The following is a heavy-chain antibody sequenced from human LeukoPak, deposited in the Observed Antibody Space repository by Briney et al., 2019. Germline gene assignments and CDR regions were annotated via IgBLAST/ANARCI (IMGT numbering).Heavy chain of an antibody. CDR2: IKQDGSEK. D-gene: IGHD3-10*01. CDR3: ARVSDSIWFGELLYFDY. V-gene: IGHV3-7*01. CDR1: GFTFSSYW. Sequence: GGSPRLSCAASGFTFSSYWMSWVRQAPGKGLEWVANIKQDGSEKYYVDSVKGRFTISRDNAKNSLYLQMNSLRAEDTAVYYCARVSDSIWFGELLYFDYWGQGTLVTVSS. J-gene: IGHJ4*02.